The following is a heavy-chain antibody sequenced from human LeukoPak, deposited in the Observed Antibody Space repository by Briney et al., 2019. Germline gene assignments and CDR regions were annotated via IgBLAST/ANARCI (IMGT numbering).Heavy chain of an antibody. D-gene: IGHD6-13*01. J-gene: IGHJ4*02. CDR2: IIPIFDTA. Sequence: ASVKVSCKASGGTFSSYAISWVRQAPGQGLEWMGGIIPIFDTAVYAQKFQGRVTATADESTSTAYMDLSSLTSEDTAVYYCARDNIRGGKGIAAAGGYYWGQGTLVTVSS. CDR3: ARDNIRGGKGIAAAGGYY. V-gene: IGHV1-69*13. CDR1: GGTFSSYA.